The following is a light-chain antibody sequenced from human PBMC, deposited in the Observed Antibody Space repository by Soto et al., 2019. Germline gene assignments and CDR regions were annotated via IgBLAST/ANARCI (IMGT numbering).Light chain of an antibody. CDR2: GAT. Sequence: ELVLTQSPGTLSLSPGETATLSCRASQSVSSSSSDWHQQKPGQAHRLLIYGATRRATAIPAMFSGSGSGTDFPLTISRLEPEDFEVYYCQQYGSSMYTFGQGTKLEIK. J-gene: IGKJ2*01. CDR3: QQYGSSMYT. CDR1: QSVSSSS. V-gene: IGKV3-20*01.